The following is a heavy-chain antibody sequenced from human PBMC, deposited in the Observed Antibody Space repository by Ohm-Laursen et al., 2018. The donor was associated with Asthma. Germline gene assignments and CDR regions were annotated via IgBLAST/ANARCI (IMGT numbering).Heavy chain of an antibody. D-gene: IGHD3-3*01. J-gene: IGHJ4*01. V-gene: IGHV3-53*01. CDR3: GRQAYDFWGGQGWFFDF. CDR2: IYSGGST. CDR1: GFTVSSNY. Sequence: SLRLSCAASGFTVSSNYMSWVRQAPGKGLEWVSVIYSGGSTYYADSVKGRFTISRDNSKNTLYLQMNSLRAEDTAVYYCGRQAYDFWGGQGWFFDFWGQGTLVPVSS.